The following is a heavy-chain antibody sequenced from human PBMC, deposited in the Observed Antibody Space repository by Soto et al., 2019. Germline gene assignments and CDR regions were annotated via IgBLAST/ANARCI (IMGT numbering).Heavy chain of an antibody. Sequence: PEGSLRLSCAASGFTFSSYSMNWVRQAPGKGLEWVSYISSSSSTIYYADSVKGRFTISRDNAKNSLYLQMNSLRAEDTAVYYCARDVESYSSSWFIDAFDIWGQGTMVTVSS. CDR1: GFTFSSYS. V-gene: IGHV3-48*01. D-gene: IGHD6-13*01. CDR2: ISSSSSTI. J-gene: IGHJ3*02. CDR3: ARDVESYSSSWFIDAFDI.